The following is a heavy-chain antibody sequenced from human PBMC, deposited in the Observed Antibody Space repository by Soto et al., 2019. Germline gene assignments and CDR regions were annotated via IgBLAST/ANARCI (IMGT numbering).Heavy chain of an antibody. Sequence: QVQLQESGPGLVKPSGTLSLTCAVSGGSISSSNWWSWVRQPPGKGLEWIGEIYHSGSTNYNPSLKSRVTISVDKSKNQFSLKLSSVTAADTAVYYCARELRFLEWSSLGDYYYYGMDVWGQGTTVTVSS. D-gene: IGHD3-3*01. J-gene: IGHJ6*02. CDR1: GGSISSSNW. V-gene: IGHV4-4*02. CDR3: ARELRFLEWSSLGDYYYYGMDV. CDR2: IYHSGST.